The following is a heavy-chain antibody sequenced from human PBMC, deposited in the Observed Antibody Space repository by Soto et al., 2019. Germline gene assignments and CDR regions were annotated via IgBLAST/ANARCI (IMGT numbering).Heavy chain of an antibody. CDR1: GGSISSGGNY. D-gene: IGHD4-17*01. CDR2: IYYSGST. V-gene: IGHV4-31*03. J-gene: IGHJ6*02. Sequence: QVQLQESGPGLVKPSQTLSLSCTVSGGSISSGGNYWSWIRQHPGKGLEWIGYIYYSGSTYYNPSLKSRVTISVDTSKNQFSLKLSSVTAADTAVYYCARDSTVTTTLLDVWAQGTTVIVSS. CDR3: ARDSTVTTTLLDV.